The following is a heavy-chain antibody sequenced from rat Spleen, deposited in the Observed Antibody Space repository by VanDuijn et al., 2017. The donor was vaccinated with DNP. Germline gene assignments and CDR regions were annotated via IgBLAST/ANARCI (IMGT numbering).Heavy chain of an antibody. CDR1: GFSFSDSA. Sequence: EVQLVESGGGVVQPGKSLKLSCAASGFSFSDSAMAWVRQAPTKGLEWVASISTGGGNTYYRDSVKGRFTISRDNAKSTLYLQMDSLRSEETATYYCARQGEYFDYWGQGVMVTVSS. CDR3: ARQGEYFDY. CDR2: ISTGGGNT. V-gene: IGHV5S23*01. J-gene: IGHJ2*01. D-gene: IGHD5-1*01.